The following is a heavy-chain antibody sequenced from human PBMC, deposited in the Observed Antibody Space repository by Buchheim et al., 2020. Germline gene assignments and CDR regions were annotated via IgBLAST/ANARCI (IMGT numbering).Heavy chain of an antibody. CDR2: VYSGGNT. V-gene: IGHV3-66*02. CDR1: GFTVSSNY. J-gene: IGHJ2*01. D-gene: IGHD4-23*01. Sequence: EVQLVESGGGLVQPGGSLRLSCAASGFTVSSNYMSWVRQVPGKGLGWVSIVYSGGNTYYADSVKGRFTISRDNSKNTLYLQMNSLRAEDTAVYYCARDGVNGGGYHDWYFDLWGRGTL. CDR3: ARDGVNGGGYHDWYFDL.